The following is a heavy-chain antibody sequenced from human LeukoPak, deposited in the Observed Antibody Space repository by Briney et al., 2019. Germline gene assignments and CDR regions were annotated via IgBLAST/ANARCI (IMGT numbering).Heavy chain of an antibody. CDR3: ARGEAVRIIGPIAPFDY. D-gene: IGHD6-13*01. V-gene: IGHV4-59*11. CDR2: FFYTGGT. Sequence: SETLSLTCTVSGDPYSSPYWSWIRQPPGKGLEWIGSFFYTGGTYNPSLSSRVIISGDTSKNEFSLKLTSVTAADTAVYYCARGEAVRIIGPIAPFDYWGQGILVTVSS. CDR1: GDPYSSPY. J-gene: IGHJ4*02.